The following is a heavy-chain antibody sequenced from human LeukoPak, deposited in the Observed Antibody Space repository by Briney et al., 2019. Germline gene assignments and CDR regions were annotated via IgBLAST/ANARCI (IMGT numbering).Heavy chain of an antibody. CDR3: AKDREVGYYYGSGSYGDLDY. Sequence: QTGGSLRLSCAASGFTFSSYAMSWVRQAPGKGLEWVSAISGSGGSTYYADSVKGRCTISRDNSKNTLYLQMNSLRAEDTAVYYCAKDREVGYYYGSGSYGDLDYWGQGTLVTVSS. V-gene: IGHV3-23*01. CDR1: GFTFSSYA. CDR2: ISGSGGST. D-gene: IGHD3-10*01. J-gene: IGHJ4*02.